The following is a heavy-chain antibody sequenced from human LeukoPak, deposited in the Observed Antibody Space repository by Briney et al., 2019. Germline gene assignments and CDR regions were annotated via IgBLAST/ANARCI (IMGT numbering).Heavy chain of an antibody. J-gene: IGHJ4*02. CDR3: ARQPSSWYWIFGYFDY. CDR1: GGSISSSSYY. CDR2: IYYSGST. V-gene: IGHV4-39*01. Sequence: KPSETLSLTCTVSGGSISSSSYYWGWISQPPGKGLEWIGSIYYSGSTYYNPSLKSRVTISVDTSKNQFSLKLSSVTAADTAVYYCARQPSSWYWIFGYFDYWGQGTLVTVSS. D-gene: IGHD6-13*01.